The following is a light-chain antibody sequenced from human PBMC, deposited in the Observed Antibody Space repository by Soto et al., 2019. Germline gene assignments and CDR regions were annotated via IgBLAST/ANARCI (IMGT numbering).Light chain of an antibody. CDR2: GAS. CDR3: QQYGISPLMYT. V-gene: IGKV3-20*01. J-gene: IGKJ2*01. CDR1: QSVTNNY. Sequence: EIVLIQSPGTLSLSPGGRATLSCRAHQSVTNNYLAWYQQKPGQAPRLLIYGASSRATGVPDRFSGSGSGTDFTLTITRLEPEDFAVYYCQQYGISPLMYTFGQGTKLGVK.